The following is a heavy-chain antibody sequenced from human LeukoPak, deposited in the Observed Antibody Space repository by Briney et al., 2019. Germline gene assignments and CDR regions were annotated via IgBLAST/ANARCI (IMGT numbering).Heavy chain of an antibody. V-gene: IGHV4-59*01. D-gene: IGHD1-14*01. Sequence: PSETLSLTCTVSGGSISCYFWSWIRQPPGEGLEWGGYIYYSWSTNYNPSLKSRVTISVDTSNNQFSLKLSSLPAADTAVYYCARDSGNPIPYYYCGMDVWGKGTTVTVSS. CDR3: ARDSGNPIPYYYCGMDV. CDR1: GGSISCYF. J-gene: IGHJ6*04. CDR2: IYYSWST.